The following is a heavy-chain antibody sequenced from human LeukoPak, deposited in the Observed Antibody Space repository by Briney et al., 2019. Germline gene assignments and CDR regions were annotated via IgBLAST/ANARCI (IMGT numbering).Heavy chain of an antibody. D-gene: IGHD3-22*01. CDR2: IKQDGSEK. CDR1: GFTFSSYG. Sequence: GRSLRLSCAASGFTFSSYGMHWVRQAPGKGLEWVANIKQDGSEKYYVDSVKGRFTISRDNAKNSLYLQMNSLRAEDTAVYYCASQSYPYYYDSSGYYYYWGQGTLVTVSS. V-gene: IGHV3-7*01. CDR3: ASQSYPYYYDSSGYYYY. J-gene: IGHJ4*02.